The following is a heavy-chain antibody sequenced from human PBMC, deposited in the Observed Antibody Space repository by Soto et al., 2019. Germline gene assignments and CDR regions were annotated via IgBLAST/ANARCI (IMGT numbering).Heavy chain of an antibody. D-gene: IGHD2-15*01. Sequence: PSETLSLTCTVSGGSISSGGYYWSWIRQHPGKGLEWLGSVHYSGNTYYNPSLKSRLTISVDKSKNQFSLNLSSVTAADTAVYYCARQDRVVAEGRWFDPWGQGTLVTVSS. CDR1: GGSISSGGYY. J-gene: IGHJ5*02. CDR2: VHYSGNT. V-gene: IGHV4-39*07. CDR3: ARQDRVVAEGRWFDP.